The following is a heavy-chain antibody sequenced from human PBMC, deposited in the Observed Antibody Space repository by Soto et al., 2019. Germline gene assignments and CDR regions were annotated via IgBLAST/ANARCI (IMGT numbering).Heavy chain of an antibody. V-gene: IGHV3-23*01. D-gene: IGHD2-2*01. Sequence: PGGSLRLSCAASGFTFRSYAMNWVRQAPGKGLEWVSIISDNGDTTYYADSVKGRFTISRDNSKNTLYLQMNSLRGEDTAVYCCANLYCASTSCYRGLDYWGQGTLVTVSS. CDR2: ISDNGDTT. CDR3: ANLYCASTSCYRGLDY. J-gene: IGHJ4*02. CDR1: GFTFRSYA.